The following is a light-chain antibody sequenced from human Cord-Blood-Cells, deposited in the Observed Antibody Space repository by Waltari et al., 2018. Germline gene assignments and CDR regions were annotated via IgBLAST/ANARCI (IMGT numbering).Light chain of an antibody. CDR3: QQYNNWPPWT. V-gene: IGKV3-15*01. CDR1: QSVSSN. Sequence: DIVMTPSPATLSASPGESATLSCRASQSVSSNLAWYQQKPGQAPRLLIYGASTRATGIPARFSGSGSGTEFTLTISSLQSEDFAVYYCQQYNNWPPWTFGQGTKVEIK. CDR2: GAS. J-gene: IGKJ1*01.